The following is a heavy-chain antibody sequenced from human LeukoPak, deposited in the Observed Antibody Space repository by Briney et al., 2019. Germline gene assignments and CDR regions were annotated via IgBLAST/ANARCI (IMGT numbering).Heavy chain of an antibody. D-gene: IGHD2-15*01. J-gene: IGHJ4*02. CDR3: ARSHKSCNSGSCYAPPGY. CDR1: GGSFRDYF. V-gene: IGHV4-34*01. Sequence: SETLSLTCAVYGGSFRDYFWSWIRHPPGKGLERIGDLNHRGSLSYNPSLTRRVTISGDTSKNQFYLQMRSVTAADTAVYFCARSHKSCNSGSCYAPPGYWGQGIPVSVSP. CDR2: LNHRGSL.